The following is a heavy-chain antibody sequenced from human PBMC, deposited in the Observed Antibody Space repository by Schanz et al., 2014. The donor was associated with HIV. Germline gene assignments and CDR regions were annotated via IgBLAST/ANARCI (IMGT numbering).Heavy chain of an antibody. CDR2: MNNDVSSR. CDR3: ARRSSDGGCYDN. J-gene: IGHJ4*02. D-gene: IGHD2-15*01. CDR1: GFSFSDYW. V-gene: IGHV3-74*01. Sequence: EVQLVESGGGFVQPGGSLTLSCAASGFSFSDYWMHWVRQVPGKGLLWVSRMNNDVSSRLYADSVKGRFTISRDNAKNTLYLQMNSLRDEDTAVYYCARRSSDGGCYDNWGQGTLVSVSS.